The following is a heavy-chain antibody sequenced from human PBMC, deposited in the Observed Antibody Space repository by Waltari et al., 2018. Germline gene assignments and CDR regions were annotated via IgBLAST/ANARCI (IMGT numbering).Heavy chain of an antibody. CDR1: GFTVSSNY. Sequence: EVQLVETGGGLIQPGGSLRLSCAASGFTVSSNYMSWGRQAPGMGVVWISVVYSGGSTYYADVVKVRSTISEDNSKNTLYLQMNRLRAEDTAVYYGAREAVGYMDVWGKGTTVTVSS. D-gene: IGHD1-26*01. CDR3: AREAVGYMDV. V-gene: IGHV3-53*02. CDR2: VYSGGST. J-gene: IGHJ6*03.